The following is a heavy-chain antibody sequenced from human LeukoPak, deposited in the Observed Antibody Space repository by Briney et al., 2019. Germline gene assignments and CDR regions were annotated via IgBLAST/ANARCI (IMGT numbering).Heavy chain of an antibody. V-gene: IGHV4-31*03. D-gene: IGHD2-2*02. CDR1: GGSISSGGYY. J-gene: IGHJ5*02. Sequence: SETLSLTCTVSGGSISSGGYYWSWIRQHPGKGLEWIGYIYYSGSTYYNPSLKSRVTISVDTSKNQFSLKLSSVTAADTAVYYCARYAAIRSWFDPWGQGTLVTVSS. CDR2: IYYSGST. CDR3: ARYAAIRSWFDP.